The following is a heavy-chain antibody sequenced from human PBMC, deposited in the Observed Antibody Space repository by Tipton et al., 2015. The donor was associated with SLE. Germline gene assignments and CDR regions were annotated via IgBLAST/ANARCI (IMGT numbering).Heavy chain of an antibody. D-gene: IGHD3-9*01. V-gene: IGHV4-59*12. J-gene: IGHJ6*03. CDR2: IFYSGST. CDR1: GGSLTGDY. Sequence: TLSLTCTVSGGSLTGDYWSWIRQPPGKGLEWIGYIFYSGSTNYNPSLESRVTISIDTSRNQFSLKLSSVTAADTAVYYCARDSERIDWLSEGYYYYYMDVWGKGTTVTVSS. CDR3: ARDSERIDWLSEGYYYYYMDV.